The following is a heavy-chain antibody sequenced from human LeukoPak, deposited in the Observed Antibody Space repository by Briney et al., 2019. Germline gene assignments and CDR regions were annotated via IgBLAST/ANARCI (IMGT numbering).Heavy chain of an antibody. V-gene: IGHV1-18*04. Sequence: GASVKVSCKASKSTFTGYYMHLMRQAPGQGLEWMGWISAYNGNTNYAQKLQGRVTMTTDTSTSTAYMELRSLRSDDTAVYYCARDTAEQWLEEFDYGGQGTLVTVSS. D-gene: IGHD6-19*01. J-gene: IGHJ4*02. CDR2: ISAYNGNT. CDR3: ARDTAEQWLEEFDY. CDR1: KSTFTGYY.